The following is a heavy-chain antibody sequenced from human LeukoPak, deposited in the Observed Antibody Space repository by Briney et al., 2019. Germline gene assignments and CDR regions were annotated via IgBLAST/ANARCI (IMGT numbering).Heavy chain of an antibody. Sequence: GSSVKVSCKASGGTFISYAISWVRQAPGQGLEWMGGIIPIFGTANYAQKFQGRVTITTDESTSTAYMELSSLRSEDTAVYYCARGAAVAGTLDYWGQGTLVTVSS. CDR3: ARGAAVAGTLDY. CDR2: IIPIFGTA. J-gene: IGHJ4*02. V-gene: IGHV1-69*05. CDR1: GGTFISYA. D-gene: IGHD6-19*01.